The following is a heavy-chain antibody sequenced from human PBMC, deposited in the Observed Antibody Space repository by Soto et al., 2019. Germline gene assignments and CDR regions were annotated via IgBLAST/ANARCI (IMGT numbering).Heavy chain of an antibody. CDR2: IYTSVST. CDR3: ARGSAWLPGSGSYYPRDGMDV. CDR1: GGSISSYY. V-gene: IGHV4-4*07. Sequence: SETLSLTCTVSGGSISSYYWSWFRQPAGKGLEWIGRIYTSVSTNYNPSLKSRVTISVDTSKNQFSLKLSSVTAADTAVYYCARGSAWLPGSGSYYPRDGMDVWGQGTTVTVSS. D-gene: IGHD3-10*01. J-gene: IGHJ6*02.